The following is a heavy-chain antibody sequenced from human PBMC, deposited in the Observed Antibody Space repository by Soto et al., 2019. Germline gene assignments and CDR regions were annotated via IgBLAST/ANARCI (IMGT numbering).Heavy chain of an antibody. CDR2: ISGSGGST. CDR3: AKDRGGDPREYYFDY. CDR1: GFTFSSYA. Sequence: EVQLLESGGGLVQPGGSLRLSCAASGFTFSSYAMSWVRQAPGKGLEWVSAISGSGGSTYYADSVKGRFTISRDNSKNTLYLQMNSLRAGDTAVYYCAKDRGGDPREYYFDYWGQGTLVTVSS. J-gene: IGHJ4*02. V-gene: IGHV3-23*01. D-gene: IGHD2-21*02.